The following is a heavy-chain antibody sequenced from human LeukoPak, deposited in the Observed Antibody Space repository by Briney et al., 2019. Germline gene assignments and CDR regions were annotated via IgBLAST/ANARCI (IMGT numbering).Heavy chain of an antibody. Sequence: PSQTLSLTCTVSDGSISSSSYYWGWIRQPPGKGLEWIGSIDYSGSTFYNPSLNSRVTMSVDTSKNQFSLKLSSVTAADTAVYYCARRRFLSDNKYYFDYWGQGTLVTVSS. J-gene: IGHJ4*02. D-gene: IGHD1-1*01. V-gene: IGHV4-39*01. CDR3: ARRRFLSDNKYYFDY. CDR2: IDYSGST. CDR1: DGSISSSSYY.